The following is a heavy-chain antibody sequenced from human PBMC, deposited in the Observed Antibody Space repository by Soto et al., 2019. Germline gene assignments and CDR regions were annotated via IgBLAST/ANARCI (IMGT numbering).Heavy chain of an antibody. CDR3: ARDASIAARPGYYYVMDV. J-gene: IGHJ6*02. Sequence: QVQLVESGGGLVQPGGSLRLSCAASGFTFSDYYMSWIRQAPGKGLAWVSYISSSSSYTNYADSVKGRFTISRDNAKNSLYLQMNSLSDEDTAVYYFARDASIAARPGYYYVMDVWGQGTTVTVSS. D-gene: IGHD6-6*01. V-gene: IGHV3-11*06. CDR2: ISSSSSYT. CDR1: GFTFSDYY.